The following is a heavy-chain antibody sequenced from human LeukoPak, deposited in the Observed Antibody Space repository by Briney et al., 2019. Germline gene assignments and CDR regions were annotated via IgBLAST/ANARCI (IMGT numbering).Heavy chain of an antibody. CDR2: IYPADSDT. CDR1: GYSFTTYW. CDR3: ARQSRDGSKTRGYYFDY. D-gene: IGHD3-10*01. V-gene: IGHV5-51*01. J-gene: IGHJ4*02. Sequence: GESLKISCKGSGYSFTTYWIAWVRQMPGNGLESMGIIYPADSDTTYSPSFQGQVTISADKSISTVYLQWSSLKASDTAMYYCARQSRDGSKTRGYYFDYWGQGTLVTVSS.